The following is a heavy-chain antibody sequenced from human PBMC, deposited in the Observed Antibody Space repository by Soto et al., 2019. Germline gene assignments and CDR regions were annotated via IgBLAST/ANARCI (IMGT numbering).Heavy chain of an antibody. V-gene: IGHV4-4*07. CDR1: GGSISDYY. J-gene: IGHJ4*02. Sequence: PSETLSLTCTVSGGSISDYYWSWIRQPAGKGLEWIGRIFASGSTNYNPSLKSRVTMSVDRSKNQFSLRLSSVTAADTAIYYCARDYSSNWYSDYCGQGPLATVSS. CDR3: ARDYSSNWYSDY. CDR2: IFASGST. D-gene: IGHD6-13*01.